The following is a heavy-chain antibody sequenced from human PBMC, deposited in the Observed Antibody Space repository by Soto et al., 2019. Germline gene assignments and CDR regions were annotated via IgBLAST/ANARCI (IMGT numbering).Heavy chain of an antibody. V-gene: IGHV1-2*04. CDR2: INPNSGGT. CDR3: ARDLYSVVVPAAMPAY. J-gene: IGHJ4*02. CDR1: GYTFTGYY. Sequence: GASVKVSCKASGYTFTGYYMHWVRQAPGQGLEWMGWINPNSGGTNYAQKFQGWVTMTRDTSISTAYMELSRLRSDDTAVYYCARDLYSVVVPAAMPAYWGQGTLVTVSS. D-gene: IGHD2-2*01.